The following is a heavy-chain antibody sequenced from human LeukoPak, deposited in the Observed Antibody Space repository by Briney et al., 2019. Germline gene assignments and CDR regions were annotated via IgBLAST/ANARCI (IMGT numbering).Heavy chain of an antibody. D-gene: IGHD3-22*01. J-gene: IGHJ4*02. CDR2: ISGSGNIV. V-gene: IGHV3-11*01. CDR3: ARGGNYYDRPY. CDR1: GFNTSDYY. Sequence: GGSLRLPCAVSGFNTSDYYMSWIRQAPGKGLEWVSYISGSGNIVYYADSVKGRFTISRDNTESSLYLQMNSLSAGDVAVYYCARGGNYYDRPYWGQGTLVTVSS.